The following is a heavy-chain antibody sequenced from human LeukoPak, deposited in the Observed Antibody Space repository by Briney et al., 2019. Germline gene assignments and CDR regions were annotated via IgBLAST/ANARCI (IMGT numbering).Heavy chain of an antibody. CDR2: IKSDGSAT. D-gene: IGHD1-7*01. Sequence: GGSLRLSCAASGLTFSSHWMHWVRQAPGKGLVWVCRIKSDGSATAYAESVKGRFTISRDNTKHTMYLQMNSLRVDDTAVYYCVRGELEPSSHPFDPWGQGTLVTVSS. CDR1: GLTFSSHW. V-gene: IGHV3-74*01. CDR3: VRGELEPSSHPFDP. J-gene: IGHJ5*02.